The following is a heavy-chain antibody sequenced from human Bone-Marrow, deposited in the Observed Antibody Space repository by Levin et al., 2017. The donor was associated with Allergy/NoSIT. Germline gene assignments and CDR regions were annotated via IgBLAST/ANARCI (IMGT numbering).Heavy chain of an antibody. CDR1: GFTFNSHA. CDR3: ASGASLLSRSPDFDY. CDR2: IWYDGRNR. Sequence: LSLTCAASGFTFNSHAMHWVRQAPGKGLEWVAVIWYDGRNRYYADSVKGRFTISRDNSKNMLFLQMNSLRVEDTAVYYCASGASLLSRSPDFDYWGQGTPVTVSS. J-gene: IGHJ4*02. D-gene: IGHD3-9*01. V-gene: IGHV3-33*03.